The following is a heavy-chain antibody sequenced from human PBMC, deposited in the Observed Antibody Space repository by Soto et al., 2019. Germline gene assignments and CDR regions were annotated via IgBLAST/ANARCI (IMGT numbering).Heavy chain of an antibody. D-gene: IGHD6-19*01. J-gene: IGHJ5*01. Sequence: EVQLVESGGGLVQPGGSLRLSCAASGFTFSSYWMHWVRQAPGKGLVWVSRINSDGSSTSYADSVRGRFTISRDNAKNTLYLPMNSLRADDTAVYYCVHGYKSGWFYSWGQGTLVTVSS. CDR1: GFTFSSYW. CDR3: VHGYKSGWFYS. V-gene: IGHV3-74*01. CDR2: INSDGSST.